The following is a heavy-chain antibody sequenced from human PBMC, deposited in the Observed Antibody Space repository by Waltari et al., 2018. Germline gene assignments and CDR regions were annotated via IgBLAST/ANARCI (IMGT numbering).Heavy chain of an antibody. J-gene: IGHJ6*02. CDR2: IYHSGIT. CDR3: AAPHCSSTSCHSGVYYGMDV. V-gene: IGHV4-38-2*01. D-gene: IGHD2-2*01. Sequence: QVQLQESGPGLVKPSETLSLTCAVSGYSISSGYYWGWIRQPPGKGLEWIGSIYHSGITYYNPSLKSRVTISVDTSKNQFSLKLSSVTAADTAVYYCAAPHCSSTSCHSGVYYGMDVWGQGTTVTVSS. CDR1: GYSISSGYY.